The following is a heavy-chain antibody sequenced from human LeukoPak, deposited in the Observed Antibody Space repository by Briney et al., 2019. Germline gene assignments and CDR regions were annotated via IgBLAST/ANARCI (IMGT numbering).Heavy chain of an antibody. V-gene: IGHV4-34*01. CDR3: ARGRGSSWPFGY. CDR2: INHSGST. D-gene: IGHD6-13*01. CDR1: GGSFSGYY. J-gene: IGHJ4*02. Sequence: SGTLSLTCAVYGGSFSGYYWSWIRQPPGKGLEWIGEINHSGSTNYNPSLKSRVTISVDASKNQFSLKLSSVTAADTAVYYCARGRGSSWPFGYWGQGTLVTVSS.